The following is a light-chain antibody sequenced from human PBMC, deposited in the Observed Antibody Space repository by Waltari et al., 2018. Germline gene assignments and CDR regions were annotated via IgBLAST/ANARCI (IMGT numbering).Light chain of an antibody. CDR1: QFVSNY. CDR2: AAS. V-gene: IGKV1-39*01. CDR3: QQGYRTWT. Sequence: IQMTQSPSSLSASVGDRVTITCRASQFVSNYVNWYQHKPGQAPKLLIFAASTLHSGVPGRFSGSGSGTEFALTISGLQPDDFVTYYCQQGYRTWTFGLGTRVEIK. J-gene: IGKJ1*01.